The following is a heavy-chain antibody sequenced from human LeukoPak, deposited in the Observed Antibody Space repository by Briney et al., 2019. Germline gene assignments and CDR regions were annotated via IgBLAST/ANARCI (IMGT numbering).Heavy chain of an antibody. CDR2: INHSGST. D-gene: IGHD4-17*01. Sequence: SETLSLTCAVYGGSFSGYYWSWIRQPPGKGLEWIGEINHSGSTNYNPSLKSRVTISVDTSENQFSLKLSSVTAADTAVYYCARGDTVIYDAFDIWGQGTMVTVSS. V-gene: IGHV4-34*01. CDR1: GGSFSGYY. J-gene: IGHJ3*02. CDR3: ARGDTVIYDAFDI.